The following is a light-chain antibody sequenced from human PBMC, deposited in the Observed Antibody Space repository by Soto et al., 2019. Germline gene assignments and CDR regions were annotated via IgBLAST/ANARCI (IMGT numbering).Light chain of an antibody. CDR2: RAS. V-gene: IGKV3-20*01. CDR1: QSVSSNY. CDR3: QQCGHSLPIT. J-gene: IGKJ5*01. Sequence: IVLTQSPDTLSLSPGERATLSCRTSQSVSSNYLAWYQQKPGQAPRLLIYRASTRATGIPDRFRGRGSGTDFTLTISRLEPEDFAVYYCQQCGHSLPITFGQGTRLYIK.